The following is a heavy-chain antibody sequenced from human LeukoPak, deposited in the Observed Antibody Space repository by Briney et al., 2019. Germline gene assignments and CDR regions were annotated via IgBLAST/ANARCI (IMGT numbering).Heavy chain of an antibody. CDR2: IYHSGST. D-gene: IGHD3-22*01. J-gene: IGHJ6*02. CDR1: GGSISSGGYS. CDR3: ARFQGDYYDSSGYPQGDYYYGMDV. V-gene: IGHV4-30-2*01. Sequence: SETLSLTCAVSGGSISSGGYSWSWIRQPPGKGLEWIGYIYHSGSTYYNPSLKSRVTISVDGSKNQFSLKLSSVAAADTAVYYCARFQGDYYDSSGYPQGDYYYGMDVWGQGTTVTVSS.